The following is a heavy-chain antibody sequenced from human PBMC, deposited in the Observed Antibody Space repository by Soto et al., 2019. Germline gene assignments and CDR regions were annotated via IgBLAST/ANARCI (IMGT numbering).Heavy chain of an antibody. CDR2: VFYSGAT. CDR1: GDSISSDSYW. D-gene: IGHD3-10*01. Sequence: QLQLQESGPGLVKPSETLSLNCAVSGDSISSDSYWWGWIRQPPGKGLEWIGSVFYSGATYYNPSLKGRVTIAVDTSNNQFSLPLTSMTAADTAVSYCARHVGTGLWYFDYWGQGSLVTVSS. CDR3: ARHVGTGLWYFDY. V-gene: IGHV4-39*01. J-gene: IGHJ4*02.